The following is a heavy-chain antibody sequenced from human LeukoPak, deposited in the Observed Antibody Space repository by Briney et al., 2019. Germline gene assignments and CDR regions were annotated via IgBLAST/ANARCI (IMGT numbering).Heavy chain of an antibody. CDR2: INPSGGST. D-gene: IGHD1-26*01. J-gene: IGHJ4*02. CDR3: ARARGSSLAYGY. CDR1: GYTFTSYY. Sequence: GASVRVSCKASGYTFTSYYMHWVRQAPGQGLEWMGIINPSGGSTSYAQKFQGRVTMTRDMSTSTVYMELSSLGSEDTAVYYCARARGSSLAYGYWGQGTLVTVSS. V-gene: IGHV1-46*01.